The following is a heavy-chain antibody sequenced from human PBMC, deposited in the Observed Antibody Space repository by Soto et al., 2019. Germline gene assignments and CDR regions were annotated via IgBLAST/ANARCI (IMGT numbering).Heavy chain of an antibody. J-gene: IGHJ4*02. D-gene: IGHD1-26*01. CDR3: ARGPVVGATTYDYFDY. V-gene: IGHV3-21*01. CDR1: GFTFSSYS. Sequence: GGSLRLSCAASGFTFSSYSMNWVRQAPGKGLEWVSSISSSSSYIYYADSVKGRFTISRDNAKNSLYLQMNSLRAEDTAVYYCARGPVVGATTYDYFDYWGQGTLVTVSS. CDR2: ISSSSSYI.